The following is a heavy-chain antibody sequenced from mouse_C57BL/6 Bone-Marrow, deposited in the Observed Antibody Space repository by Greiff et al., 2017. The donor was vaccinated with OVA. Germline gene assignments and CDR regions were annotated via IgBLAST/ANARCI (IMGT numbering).Heavy chain of an antibody. CDR2: IYPGSGST. CDR1: GYTFTSYW. J-gene: IGHJ1*03. D-gene: IGHD1-1*01. Sequence: VQLQQPGAELVKPGASVKMSCKASGYTFTSYWITWVKQRPGQGLEWIGDIYPGSGSTNYNEKFKSKATLTVDTSSSTAYMQLRSLTSEDSAVYYCARRYYGSSYWYFDVWGTGTTVTVSS. CDR3: ARRYYGSSYWYFDV. V-gene: IGHV1-55*01.